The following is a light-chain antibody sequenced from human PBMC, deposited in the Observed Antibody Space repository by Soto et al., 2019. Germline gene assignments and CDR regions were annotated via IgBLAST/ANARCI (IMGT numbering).Light chain of an antibody. CDR1: QSVSSN. J-gene: IGKJ1*01. CDR2: GAS. CDR3: QHYDNWPPTWA. V-gene: IGKV3-15*01. Sequence: EIVMTQSPATLSVSPGERATLSCRASQSVSSNLAWYQQKPGQAPRLLFYGASTRATGIPARFSGSGSGTEFTLTITSLQSEDFAAYYCQHYDNWPPTWAFGQGTKVDIK.